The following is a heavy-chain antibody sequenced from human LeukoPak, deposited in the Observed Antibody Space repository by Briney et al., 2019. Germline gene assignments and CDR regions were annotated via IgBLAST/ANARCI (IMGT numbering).Heavy chain of an antibody. CDR1: GYSISSGYY. CDR3: ARRDTITKAFDY. Sequence: SETLSLTCGVSGYSISSGYYWGWIRQPPGKELEWIGSMYHSGSTYYNSSLKSRVTISVDTSKNQFSLKLSSVTAADTAVYYCARRDTITKAFDYWGQGTLVTVSS. V-gene: IGHV4-38-2*01. D-gene: IGHD4-11*01. CDR2: MYHSGST. J-gene: IGHJ4*02.